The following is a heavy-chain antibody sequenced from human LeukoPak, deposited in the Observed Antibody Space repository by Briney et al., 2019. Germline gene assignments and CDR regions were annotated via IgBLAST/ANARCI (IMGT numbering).Heavy chain of an antibody. CDR2: IKQDASER. J-gene: IGHJ4*02. Sequence: PGGSLRLSCATSGFTFSRHWMSWVRQAPGKGPEWVANIKQDASERYYVGSVKGRFTISRDNAKNSLYLQMNSLRAEDTAVYYCARDGGHSTDFDYWGQGTVVTVSS. V-gene: IGHV3-7*01. D-gene: IGHD2/OR15-2a*01. CDR3: ARDGGHSTDFDY. CDR1: GFTFSRHW.